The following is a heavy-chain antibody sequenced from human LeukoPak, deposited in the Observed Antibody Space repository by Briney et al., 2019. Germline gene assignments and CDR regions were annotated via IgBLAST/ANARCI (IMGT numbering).Heavy chain of an antibody. CDR3: AKNIAPYYYDSSGYPFGVNY. J-gene: IGHJ4*02. V-gene: IGHV3-23*01. D-gene: IGHD3-22*01. Sequence: GGSLRLSCAASGFTFSSYAMTWVRQAPGKGLEWVSAISGSGGSTYYADSVKGRFTISRDNSKNTLYLQMNSLRAEDTAVYYCAKNIAPYYYDSSGYPFGVNYWGQGTLVTVSS. CDR1: GFTFSSYA. CDR2: ISGSGGST.